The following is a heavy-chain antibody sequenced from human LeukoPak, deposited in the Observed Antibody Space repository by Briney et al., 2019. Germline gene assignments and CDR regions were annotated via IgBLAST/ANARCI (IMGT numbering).Heavy chain of an antibody. CDR3: ATSPVYSYGHPYYFDY. Sequence: GGSLRLSCTVSGFTFSQYWMSWVRQAPGKGLEWVSCISSSSYIYYADSVKGRFTISRDNAKNSLYLQMNSLRAEDTAVYYCATSPVYSYGHPYYFDYWGQGTLVTVSS. CDR2: ISSSSYI. CDR1: GFTFSQYW. J-gene: IGHJ4*02. D-gene: IGHD5-18*01. V-gene: IGHV3-69-1*01.